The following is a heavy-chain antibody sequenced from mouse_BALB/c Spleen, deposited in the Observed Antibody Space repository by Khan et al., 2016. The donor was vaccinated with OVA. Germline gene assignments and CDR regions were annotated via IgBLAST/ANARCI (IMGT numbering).Heavy chain of an antibody. CDR1: GYTFINYW. V-gene: IGHV1-7*01. CDR2: INPSTGYT. J-gene: IGHJ2*01. D-gene: IGHD1-1*01. CDR3: ARVGLRWDIDY. Sequence: QVQLKQSGAELAKPGASVKMSCKASGYTFINYWILWVKQRPGKGLEWIGYINPSTGYTEYNQNFKDKATLTADKSSSTAYMQLSSLTSEDSAVYYCARVGLRWDIDYWGQGTTLTVSS.